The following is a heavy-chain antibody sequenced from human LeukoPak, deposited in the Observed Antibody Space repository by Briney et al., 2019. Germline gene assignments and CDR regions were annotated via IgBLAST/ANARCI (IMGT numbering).Heavy chain of an antibody. J-gene: IGHJ5*02. CDR3: VRDEGGPTTS. D-gene: IGHD1/OR15-1a*01. CDR2: ISSSSSYI. V-gene: IGHV3-21*01. Sequence: AGGSLRLSCAASGFTFSSYSMNWVRQAPGKGLEWVSSISSSSSYIYYADSVKGRFTISRDNAKNSLYLRMNSLRAEDTAVFYCVRDEGGPTTSWGQGTLVTVSS. CDR1: GFTFSSYS.